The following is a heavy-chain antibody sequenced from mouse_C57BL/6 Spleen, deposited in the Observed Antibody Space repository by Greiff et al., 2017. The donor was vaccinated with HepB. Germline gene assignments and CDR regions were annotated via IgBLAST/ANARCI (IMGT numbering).Heavy chain of an antibody. V-gene: IGHV5-4*01. D-gene: IGHD1-1*01. CDR1: GFTFSSYA. CDR3: ARDDYGLDY. Sequence: EVQGVESGGGLVKPGGSLKLSCAASGFTFSSYAMSWVRQTPEKRLEWVATISDGGSYTYYPDNVKGRFTIARDNAKKNLYLQMSHLKSEDTAMYYCARDDYGLDYWGQGTTLTVSS. J-gene: IGHJ2*01. CDR2: ISDGGSYT.